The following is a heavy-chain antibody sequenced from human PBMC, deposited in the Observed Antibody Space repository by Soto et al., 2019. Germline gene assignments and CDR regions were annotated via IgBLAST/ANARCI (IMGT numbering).Heavy chain of an antibody. CDR1: GFTFSSYG. CDR3: AKDAVRGATYYYYYGMDV. CDR2: ISYDGSNK. Sequence: PGGSLRLSCAASGFTFSSYGMHWVRQAPGKGLEWVAVISYDGSNKYYADSVKGRFTTSRDNSKNTLYLQMNSLRAEDTAVYYCAKDAVRGATYYYYYGMDVWGQGTTVTVSS. J-gene: IGHJ6*02. D-gene: IGHD3-10*01. V-gene: IGHV3-30*18.